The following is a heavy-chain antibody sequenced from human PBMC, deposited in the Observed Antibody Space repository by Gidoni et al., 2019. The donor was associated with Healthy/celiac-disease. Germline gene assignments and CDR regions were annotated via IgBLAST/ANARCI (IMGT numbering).Heavy chain of an antibody. CDR3: ARAASHAFDY. CDR1: GFTFSSYS. J-gene: IGHJ4*02. V-gene: IGHV3-21*01. Sequence: EVQLVESGGGLVKPGGSLRLSCAASGFTFSSYSMNWVRQAPGKGLEWVSSISSSGSTIYYADSVKGRFTISRDNAKNSLYLQMNSLRAEDTAVYYCARAASHAFDYWGQGTLVTVSS. CDR2: ISSSGSTI.